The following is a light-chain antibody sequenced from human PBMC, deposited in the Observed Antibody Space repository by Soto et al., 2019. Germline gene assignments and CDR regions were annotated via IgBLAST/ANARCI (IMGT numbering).Light chain of an antibody. CDR3: QQYGSSVTWT. V-gene: IGKV3-20*01. CDR2: AAS. J-gene: IGKJ1*01. CDR1: QNIPNYS. Sequence: EVVLTQSPGTVSLSPGETATLSCRASQNIPNYSLAWYQHKPGQAPRVLIYAASSRATGIPDRFSGSGSGTDFTLSISRLEPEDVAVYYCQQYGSSVTWTFGQGTKVEI.